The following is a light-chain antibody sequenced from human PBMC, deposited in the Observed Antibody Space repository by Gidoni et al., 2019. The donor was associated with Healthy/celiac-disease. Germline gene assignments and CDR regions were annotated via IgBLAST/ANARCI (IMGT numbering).Light chain of an antibody. CDR3: QQRSNWLFT. J-gene: IGKJ3*01. Sequence: EIVLAQSPATLSLSPGERATLSCRASQSVSSYLAWYQQKPGQAPRLLIYDAYNRTAGIPARFSGSGSGTDFTLTISSLEPEDFAVYYWQQRSNWLFTFGHGTKVDIK. CDR2: DAY. V-gene: IGKV3-11*01. CDR1: QSVSSY.